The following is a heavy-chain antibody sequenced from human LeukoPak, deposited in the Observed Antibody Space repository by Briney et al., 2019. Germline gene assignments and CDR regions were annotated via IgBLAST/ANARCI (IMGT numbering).Heavy chain of an antibody. CDR2: IRQDGSDK. CDR3: ARVPSRSYYDSSGPNLFDP. Sequence: PGGSLRLSCAASGFTFSSYWMSWVRQAPGKGLEWVANIRQDGSDKYYVDSVKGRFTISRDNAKNSLYLHMNSLRAEDTAVYYCARVPSRSYYDSSGPNLFDPWGQGTLVTVSS. D-gene: IGHD3-22*01. J-gene: IGHJ5*02. V-gene: IGHV3-7*04. CDR1: GFTFSSYW.